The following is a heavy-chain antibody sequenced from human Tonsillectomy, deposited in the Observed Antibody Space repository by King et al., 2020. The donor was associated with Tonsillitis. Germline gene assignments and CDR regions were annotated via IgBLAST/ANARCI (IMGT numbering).Heavy chain of an antibody. CDR2: ISGGGT. V-gene: IGHV3-23*04. J-gene: IGHJ4*02. D-gene: IGHD6-13*01. CDR1: GFTFSSYA. Sequence: EVQLVESGGGLVQPGGSLRLSCAASGFTFSSYAMSWVRQAPGKGLEWISTISGGGTYYAASVKRRFTISRDNSENTLYLQMNSLRDDDTALYYCAKGAGSSSLYYFDYWGQGTLVTVSS. CDR3: AKGAGSSSLYYFDY.